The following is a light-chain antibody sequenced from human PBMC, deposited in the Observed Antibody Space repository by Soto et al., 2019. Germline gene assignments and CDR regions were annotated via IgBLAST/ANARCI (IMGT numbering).Light chain of an antibody. J-gene: IGKJ2*01. Sequence: DIVMTQSPDSLAVSLGERATTNCKSSQSVLYSSNNKNYLAWYQQKPGQPPKLLIYWASTREYGVPDRFSGSGSGTDFTLTISSLQAEDVAVYYCQQYYSTPYTFGQGTKLEIK. CDR3: QQYYSTPYT. V-gene: IGKV4-1*01. CDR2: WAS. CDR1: QSVLYSSNNKNY.